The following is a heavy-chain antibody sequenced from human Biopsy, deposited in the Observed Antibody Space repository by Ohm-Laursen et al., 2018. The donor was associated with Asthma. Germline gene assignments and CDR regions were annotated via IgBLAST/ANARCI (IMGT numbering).Heavy chain of an antibody. Sequence: TVKVSCKASGGTFGNYAISWVRQAPGPGLEWMGGISPVFGSTNTAQKFQGRVTISADIFTKTAYLEVSSLRSDDTAVYYCASPSSSREVLYYCYNMDIWGQGTTVTV. V-gene: IGHV1-69*06. D-gene: IGHD6-13*01. CDR1: GGTFGNYA. CDR2: ISPVFGST. CDR3: ASPSSSREVLYYCYNMDI. J-gene: IGHJ6*02.